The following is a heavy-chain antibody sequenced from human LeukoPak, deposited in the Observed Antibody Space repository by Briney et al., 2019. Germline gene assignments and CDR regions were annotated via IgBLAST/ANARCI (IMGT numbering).Heavy chain of an antibody. D-gene: IGHD2-2*02. J-gene: IGHJ4*02. CDR3: AIRTVPAAIRWGAGAFDY. Sequence: ASVKVSCKASGYTFTSYGISWVRQAPGQGLEWMGGIIPIFGTANYAQKFQGRVTITADESTSTAYMELSSLRSEDTAVYYCAIRTVPAAIRWGAGAFDYWGQGTLVTVSS. CDR1: GYTFTSYG. CDR2: IIPIFGTA. V-gene: IGHV1-69*13.